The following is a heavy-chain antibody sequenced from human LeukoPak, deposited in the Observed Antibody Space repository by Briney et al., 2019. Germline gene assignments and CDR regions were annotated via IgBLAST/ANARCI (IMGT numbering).Heavy chain of an antibody. Sequence: GGSLRLSCAASGFTFSSYGMHWVRQAPGKGLEWVTCIRYDGGNKYYADSVKGRFTISRDNSKNTLYLQMNSLRAEDTAVYYCAKEGTYYGGGAFDIWGQGTMVTVSS. J-gene: IGHJ3*02. V-gene: IGHV3-30*02. CDR3: AKEGTYYGGGAFDI. CDR1: GFTFSSYG. CDR2: IRYDGGNK. D-gene: IGHD4-23*01.